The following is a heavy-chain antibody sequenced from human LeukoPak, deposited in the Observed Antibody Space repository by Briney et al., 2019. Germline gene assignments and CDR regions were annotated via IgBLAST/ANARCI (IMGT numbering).Heavy chain of an antibody. V-gene: IGHV3-21*01. J-gene: IGHJ4*02. Sequence: GGSLRLSCTGSGFSFGSSSMNWIRQAPGKGLDWVASISYSSGHRYYADSVKGRFTASRDNAQNSLYLQMNSLRVEDTAVYYCARVEEGYCSGGSCYAGHHWGQGTLVTVSS. CDR2: ISYSSGHR. CDR3: ARVEEGYCSGGSCYAGHH. D-gene: IGHD2-15*01. CDR1: GFSFGSSS.